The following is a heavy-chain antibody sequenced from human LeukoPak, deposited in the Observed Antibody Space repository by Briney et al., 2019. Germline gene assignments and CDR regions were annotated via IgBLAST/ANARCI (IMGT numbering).Heavy chain of an antibody. Sequence: GGCLRLSCAASGFTFNMYWMTWVREAPGKGLESVAYINKDGGDKYYVDSVKGRFTVSRDSAKNSLYLQMNSLSAEDTAVYYCARDAGYGGNSDYWGQGTLVTVSS. V-gene: IGHV3-7*01. J-gene: IGHJ4*02. CDR3: ARDAGYGGNSDY. CDR1: GFTFNMYW. D-gene: IGHD4-23*01. CDR2: INKDGGDK.